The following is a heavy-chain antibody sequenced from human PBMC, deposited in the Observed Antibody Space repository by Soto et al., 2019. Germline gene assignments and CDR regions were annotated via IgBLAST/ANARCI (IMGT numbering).Heavy chain of an antibody. D-gene: IGHD2-21*02. V-gene: IGHV3-33*01. CDR1: GFTFSSYG. J-gene: IGHJ4*02. Sequence: QVQLVESGGGVVQPGRSLRLSCAASGFTFSSYGMHWVRQAPGKGLEWVAVIWYDGSNKYYADSVKGRFTISRDNSKNTRYMQKRSLGAEGTAVYYCARDLAGGGGDCIGGGSDYWGQGTLVTVSS. CDR3: ARDLAGGGGDCIGGGSDY. CDR2: IWYDGSNK.